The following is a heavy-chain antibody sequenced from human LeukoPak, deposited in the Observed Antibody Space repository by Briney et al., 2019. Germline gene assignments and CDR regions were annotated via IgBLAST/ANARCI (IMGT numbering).Heavy chain of an antibody. CDR1: GFTFTTYA. D-gene: IGHD5-24*01. Sequence: GGSLRLSCAASGFTFTTYAMSWVRQAPGEGLEWVSSVSGSGGSTYYADSVKGRFTISRDNSKNTLYLQMNSLRAEDTAVYYCAKDRGMSYWGQGTLVTVSS. CDR3: AKDRGMSY. J-gene: IGHJ4*02. CDR2: VSGSGGST. V-gene: IGHV3-23*01.